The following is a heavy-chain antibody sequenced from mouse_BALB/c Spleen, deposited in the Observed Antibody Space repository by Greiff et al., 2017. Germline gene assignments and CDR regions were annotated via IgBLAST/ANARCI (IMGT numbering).Heavy chain of an antibody. D-gene: IGHD1-2*01. CDR2: IYPGDGDA. J-gene: IGHJ2*01. Sequence: QVQLQQSGAELARPGASVKLSCKASGYTFTSYWMQWVKQRPGQGLEWIGAIYPGDGDAMYTQKFKGKATLTADKSSSTAYMQLSSLASEDSAVYYCARGITTAKGDYWGQGTTLSVSS. CDR3: ARGITTAKGDY. CDR1: GYTFTSYW. V-gene: IGHV1-87*01.